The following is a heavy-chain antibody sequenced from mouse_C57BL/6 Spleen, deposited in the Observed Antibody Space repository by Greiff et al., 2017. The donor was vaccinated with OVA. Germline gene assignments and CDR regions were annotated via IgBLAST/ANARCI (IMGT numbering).Heavy chain of an antibody. D-gene: IGHD2-5*01. CDR2: IDPSDSYT. CDR3: ARGSNGAFDV. V-gene: IGHV1-50*01. CDR1: GYTFTSYW. J-gene: IGHJ1*03. Sequence: VQLQEPGAELVKPGASVKLSCKASGYTFTSYWMQWVKQRPGQGLEWIGEIDPSDSYTNYNQKFTGKATLTVDTSSSTAYMQLSSLTSEDSAVYYCARGSNGAFDVWGTGTTVTVSS.